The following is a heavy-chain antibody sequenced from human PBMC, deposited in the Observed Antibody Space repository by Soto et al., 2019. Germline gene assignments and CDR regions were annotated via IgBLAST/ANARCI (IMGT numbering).Heavy chain of an antibody. D-gene: IGHD5-12*01. V-gene: IGHV3-11*01. CDR2: XXXXXXTK. CDR3: ARGFGGYAVDY. CDR1: GFTFSDYY. J-gene: IGHJ4*02. Sequence: PGGSLRLSCAASGFTFSDYYMSWIRQAPGKGLEWXXXXXXXXXTKYYADSVKGRFTISRDNARNSLYLHMTTLTAADTAVYYCARGFGGYAVDYWGQGTLVTVSS.